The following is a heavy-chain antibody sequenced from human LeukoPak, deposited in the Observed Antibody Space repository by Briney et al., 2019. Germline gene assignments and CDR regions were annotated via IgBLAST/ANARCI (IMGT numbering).Heavy chain of an antibody. CDR2: LNSDGSST. CDR3: ARDAGSWYPDY. D-gene: IGHD6-13*01. CDR1: GFTFSNYW. V-gene: IGHV3-74*01. J-gene: IGHJ4*02. Sequence: GGSLRLSCAASGFTFSNYWMHWVRQAPGKGLVWVSRLNSDGSSTNYADPVKGRFTISRDNAKNSLYLQMNSLRAEDTAVYYCARDAGSWYPDYWGQGTLVTVSS.